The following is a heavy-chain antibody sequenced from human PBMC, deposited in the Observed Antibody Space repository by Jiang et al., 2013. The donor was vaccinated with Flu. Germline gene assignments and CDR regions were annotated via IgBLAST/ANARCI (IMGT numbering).Heavy chain of an antibody. CDR1: GYTLSDYY. J-gene: IGHJ4*02. V-gene: IGHV1-2*04. CDR2: INPKNGVT. D-gene: IGHD6-19*01. Sequence: GAEVKKPGASVKVSCKSSGYTLSDYYMHWVRQAPGQGLEWMGWINPKNGVTKYAQKFQGWVTMTRDTATSTVYLELSRLRSNTTAVYYCARGGKQQWLVNFDDWGQGT. CDR3: ARGGKQQWLVNFDD.